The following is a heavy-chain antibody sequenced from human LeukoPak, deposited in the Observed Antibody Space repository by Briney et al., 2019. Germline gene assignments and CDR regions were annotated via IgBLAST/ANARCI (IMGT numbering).Heavy chain of an antibody. D-gene: IGHD5-18*01. CDR1: GFTFSSYG. V-gene: IGHV3-33*01. Sequence: GRSLRLSCAASGFTFSSYGMHWVRQAPGKELEWVAVIWYDGSNKYYADSVKGRFTISRDNSKNTLYLQMNSLRAEDTAVYYCARANLEGDTAMVNTPLDYWGQGTLVTVSS. CDR2: IWYDGSNK. J-gene: IGHJ4*02. CDR3: ARANLEGDTAMVNTPLDY.